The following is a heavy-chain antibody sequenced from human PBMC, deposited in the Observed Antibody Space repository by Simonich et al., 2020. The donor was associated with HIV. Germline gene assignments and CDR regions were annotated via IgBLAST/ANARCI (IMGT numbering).Heavy chain of an antibody. CDR2: IYQSGST. CDR1: GYCISRGYY. V-gene: IGHV4-38-2*01. CDR3: ARNNFWSGWLFDY. J-gene: IGHJ4*02. D-gene: IGHD3-3*01. Sequence: QVQLQESGPGLVKPSETLSLTCAVSGYCISRGYYWGWIRQPPGKGLDWIGSIYQSGSTYYNPSLKSRVTISVDTSKNQFSLKLSSVTAADTAVYYCARNNFWSGWLFDYWGQGTLVTVSS.